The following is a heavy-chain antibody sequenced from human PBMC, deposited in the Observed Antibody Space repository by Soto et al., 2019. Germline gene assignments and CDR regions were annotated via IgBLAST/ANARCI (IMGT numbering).Heavy chain of an antibody. J-gene: IGHJ4*02. V-gene: IGHV3-11*01. D-gene: IGHD6-19*01. CDR2: LSSSGSTI. CDR3: ASAGAVAGSFDY. CDR1: GFTFSDYY. Sequence: GGSLRLSCAASGFTFSDYYMSWIRQAPGKGLEWVSYLSSSGSTIYDADSVKGRFTISRDNAKNSLYLQMNSLRAEDTAVHYCASAGAVAGSFDYRGQGTLVTVSS.